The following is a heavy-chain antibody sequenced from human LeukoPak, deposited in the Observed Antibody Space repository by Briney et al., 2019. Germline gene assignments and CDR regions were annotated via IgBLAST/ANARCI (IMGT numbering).Heavy chain of an antibody. CDR2: TDHNGRA. D-gene: IGHD3-10*01. J-gene: IGHJ4*02. V-gene: IGHV4-34*01. Sequence: PSETLSLTCAVYGGSLSGYFWTWICQPPGKGLEWLGETDHNGRADYKSSLKSRLIISVDMSKNQFSLRLRSVTAADTAVYYCARVSYHHASGRASDYWGQGTLITVSS. CDR1: GGSLSGYF. CDR3: ARVSYHHASGRASDY.